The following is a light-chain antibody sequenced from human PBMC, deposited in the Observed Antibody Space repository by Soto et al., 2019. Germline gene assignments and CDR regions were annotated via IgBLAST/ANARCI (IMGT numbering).Light chain of an antibody. V-gene: IGLV2-14*01. CDR3: SSYTSSSTQV. CDR1: SSDVGGYNY. CDR2: DVS. J-gene: IGLJ1*01. Sequence: QSVLPQPASVSGSPGQSITISCTGTSSDVGGYNYVSWYQRHPGKAPKLMIYDVSNRPSGVSNRFSGSKSGNTASLTISGLQAEDEADYYCSSYTSSSTQVFGTGTKVTVL.